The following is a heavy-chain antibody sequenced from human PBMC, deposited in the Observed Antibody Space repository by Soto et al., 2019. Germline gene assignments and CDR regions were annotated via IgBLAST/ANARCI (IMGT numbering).Heavy chain of an antibody. D-gene: IGHD3-10*01. CDR2: IYWDDDK. V-gene: IGHV2-5*02. CDR1: GFSLSTGGVG. J-gene: IGHJ4*02. Sequence: SGPTLVNPTQTLTLTCTFSGFSLSTGGVGVGWIRQPPTKALEWLALIYWDDDKRYSQSLKSRLTITKDTSKNQVVLIMTNMDPVDTATYYCARAQWFGDPFDYWGQGALVTVSS. CDR3: ARAQWFGDPFDY.